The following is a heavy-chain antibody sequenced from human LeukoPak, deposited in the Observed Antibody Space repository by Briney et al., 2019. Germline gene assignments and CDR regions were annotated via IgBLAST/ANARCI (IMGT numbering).Heavy chain of an antibody. CDR1: GFTFDDYG. V-gene: IGHV3-23*01. D-gene: IGHD4-17*01. CDR2: ISVSGGST. CDR3: STQPYGDRFDY. J-gene: IGHJ4*02. Sequence: PGGSLRLSCAASGFTFDDYGMSWVRQAPGKGLKGVSGISVSGGSTYYADSVKGRFTISRDNSKNTLYLQMNSLRAENTAVYYCSTQPYGDRFDYWGQGTLVTVSS.